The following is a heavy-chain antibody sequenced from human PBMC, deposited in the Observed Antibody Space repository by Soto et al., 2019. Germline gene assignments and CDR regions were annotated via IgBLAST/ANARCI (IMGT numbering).Heavy chain of an antibody. CDR2: IKSKTDGGTT. CDR1: GFTFINAW. Sequence: EVQLVESGGGLINSGGSLRLSCGASGFTFINAWMSWVRQAPGKGLEWVGRIKSKTDGGTTDYAAPVKGRFTISREDSRNPLYLQMYGLRTEEDADVYYCSTEERPRHNGGPGVVVDAWGQGTMVTVSS. J-gene: IGHJ3*01. D-gene: IGHD3-22*01. CDR3: STEERPRHNGGPGVVVDA. V-gene: IGHV3-15*01.